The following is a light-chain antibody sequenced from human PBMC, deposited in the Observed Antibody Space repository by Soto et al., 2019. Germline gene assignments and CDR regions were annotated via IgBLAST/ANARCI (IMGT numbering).Light chain of an antibody. J-gene: IGLJ3*02. CDR3: AAWDDSLNGRV. CDR1: SSNIGSNT. Sequence: QSVLTQPPSASGTPGQRVTISCSGSSSNIGSNTVNWYQQLPGTAPKLLIYSNNQRPSGVPDRFSGSKSGTSASLAISGLQSEEEADYYCAAWDDSLNGRVFGGVTKVTVL. CDR2: SNN. V-gene: IGLV1-44*01.